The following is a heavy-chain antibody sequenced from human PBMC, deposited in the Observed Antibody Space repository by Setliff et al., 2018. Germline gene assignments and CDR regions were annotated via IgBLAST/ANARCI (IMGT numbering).Heavy chain of an antibody. V-gene: IGHV4-39*07. D-gene: IGHD3-16*01. CDR1: GGSINSMSYY. J-gene: IGHJ4*02. CDR2: IYHSGSS. CDR3: ARVRVVQGYYEFDS. Sequence: SSETLSLTCTVSGGSINSMSYYWGWIRQPPGKGLEWIGSIYHSGSSYYNPSLRSRVTISIDTSKNQFSLRLSSVTAADTATYYCARVRVVQGYYEFDSWGQGTLVTVSS.